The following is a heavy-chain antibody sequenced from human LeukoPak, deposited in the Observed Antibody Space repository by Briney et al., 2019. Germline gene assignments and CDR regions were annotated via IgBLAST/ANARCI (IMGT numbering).Heavy chain of an antibody. CDR3: AKGPELYSGYHPDY. Sequence: PGGSLRLSCAASGFTFSSAAMTWVRQAPGRGLEWVSTITGSDDATYYADSVEGRFTISRDFSRNTVGLQMNSLRTEDTAIYYCAKGPELYSGYHPDYWSQGSLVTVSS. CDR1: GFTFSSAA. V-gene: IGHV3-23*01. CDR2: ITGSDDAT. D-gene: IGHD5-12*01. J-gene: IGHJ4*02.